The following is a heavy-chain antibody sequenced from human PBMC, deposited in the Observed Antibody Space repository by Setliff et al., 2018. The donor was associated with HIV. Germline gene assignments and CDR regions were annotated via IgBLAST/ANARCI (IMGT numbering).Heavy chain of an antibody. Sequence: GGSLRLSCAASGLTDTYNYMSWVRQAPGKGLEWVSTIYGGASTYYADSVKGRFTISRDNAKNSLYLQMNSLRAEDTAVYYCARDSSSWYEFYFDCWGQGTLVTVSS. CDR3: ARDSSSWYEFYFDC. V-gene: IGHV3-53*01. J-gene: IGHJ4*02. CDR1: GLTDTYNY. D-gene: IGHD6-13*01. CDR2: IYGGAST.